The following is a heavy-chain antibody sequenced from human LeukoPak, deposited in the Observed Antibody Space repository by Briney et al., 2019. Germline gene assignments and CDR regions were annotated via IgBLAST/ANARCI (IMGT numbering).Heavy chain of an antibody. J-gene: IGHJ3*02. CDR1: GGSISSGDYY. Sequence: SQTLSLTCTVSGGSISSGDYYWSWIRQPPGKGLEWIGYIYYSGSTYYNPSLKSRVTISVDTSKNQFSLKLSSVTAADTAVYYCARDHLAYCGGDCYSHAFDIWGQGTMVTVSS. CDR3: ARDHLAYCGGDCYSHAFDI. D-gene: IGHD2-21*02. CDR2: IYYSGST. V-gene: IGHV4-30-4*01.